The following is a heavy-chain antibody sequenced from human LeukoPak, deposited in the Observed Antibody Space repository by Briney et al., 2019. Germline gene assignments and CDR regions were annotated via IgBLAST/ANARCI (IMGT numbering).Heavy chain of an antibody. Sequence: ASVKVSCKASGYTFASYDINWVRQAAGQGLEWMGWMTPNSGFSGYALKFRGRVTMTGNTSISTAYMELSSLRSEDTAIYYCVTNWGSRYYSDMDVWGQGTTVTVSS. CDR1: GYTFASYD. V-gene: IGHV1-8*01. D-gene: IGHD7-27*01. CDR3: VTNWGSRYYSDMDV. J-gene: IGHJ6*02. CDR2: MTPNSGFS.